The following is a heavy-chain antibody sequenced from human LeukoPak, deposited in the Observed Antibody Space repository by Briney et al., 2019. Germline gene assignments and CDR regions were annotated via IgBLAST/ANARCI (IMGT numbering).Heavy chain of an antibody. CDR2: SYYSGST. J-gene: IGHJ4*02. V-gene: IGHV4-59*08. D-gene: IGHD5-24*01. CDR1: GVSINPYY. Sequence: PSETLSLTCTVSGVSINPYYWNWIRQPPGKGLEWIGYSYYSGSTKYNPSLKSRVTISVDTSKNQFSLKLSSVTAADTAVYYCARARRGDGYMGTYYFDYWGQGTLVTVSS. CDR3: ARARRGDGYMGTYYFDY.